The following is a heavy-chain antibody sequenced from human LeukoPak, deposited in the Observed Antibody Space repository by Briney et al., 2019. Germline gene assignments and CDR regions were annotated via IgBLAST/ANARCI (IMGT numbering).Heavy chain of an antibody. CDR1: GGSISSTSYY. CDR3: ARLTKWGSNWNFDL. D-gene: IGHD7-27*01. J-gene: IGHJ2*01. CDR2: IYYSGTS. V-gene: IGHV4-39*01. Sequence: KTSETLSLTCTVSGGSISSTSYYWGWIRQPPGKGLEWIGNIYYSGTSYYSPSLKSRVTISVDTSKNQFSLMLSSVTAADTAVYYCARLTKWGSNWNFDLWGRGTLVTVSS.